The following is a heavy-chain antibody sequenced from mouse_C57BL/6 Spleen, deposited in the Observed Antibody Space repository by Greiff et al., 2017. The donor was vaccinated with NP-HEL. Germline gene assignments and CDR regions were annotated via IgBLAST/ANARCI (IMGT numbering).Heavy chain of an antibody. J-gene: IGHJ4*01. CDR3: ARNTYGSSYVNYAMDY. CDR2: IWSGGST. D-gene: IGHD1-1*01. CDR1: GFSLTSYG. Sequence: VQLQQSGPGLVQPSQSLSITCPVSGFSLTSYGVHWVRQSPGKGLEWLGVIWSGGSTDYNAAFISRLSISKDNSKSQVFFKMNSLQADDTAIYYCARNTYGSSYVNYAMDYWGQGTSVTVSS. V-gene: IGHV2-2*01.